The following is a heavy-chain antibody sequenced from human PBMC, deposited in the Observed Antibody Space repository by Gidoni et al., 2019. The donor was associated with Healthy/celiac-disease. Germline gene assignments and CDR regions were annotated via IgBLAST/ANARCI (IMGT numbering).Heavy chain of an antibody. CDR3: ARLPTVTTIGDFDY. D-gene: IGHD4-17*01. V-gene: IGHV4-31*03. CDR2: IYYSGST. Sequence: QVPLQESGPGLVKPSQTLSLTCTVPGGSISSGGYYWSWIRQHPGKGLEWIGYIYYSGSTYYNPSLKSRVTISVDTSKNQFSLKLSAVTAADTAVYYCARLPTVTTIGDFDYWGQGTLVTVSS. J-gene: IGHJ4*02. CDR1: GGSISSGGYY.